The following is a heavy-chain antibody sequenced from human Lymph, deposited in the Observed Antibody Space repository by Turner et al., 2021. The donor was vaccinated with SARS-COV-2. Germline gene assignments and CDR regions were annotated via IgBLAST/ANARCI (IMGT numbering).Heavy chain of an antibody. CDR3: ARDPPIQIWVDYFYYGMDV. CDR1: GYTFTSYY. J-gene: IGHJ6*02. V-gene: IGHV1-46*01. Sequence: QVRLVQSGAEVKKPGASVQVSCKASGYTFTSYYMHWVRQAPGQGLEWMGIINPSGGSTTYAQKFQGRVTMTRDTSTSTVYMELSSLRSEDTAVYYCARDPPIQIWVDYFYYGMDVWGQGTTVTVSS. CDR2: INPSGGST. D-gene: IGHD5-18*01.